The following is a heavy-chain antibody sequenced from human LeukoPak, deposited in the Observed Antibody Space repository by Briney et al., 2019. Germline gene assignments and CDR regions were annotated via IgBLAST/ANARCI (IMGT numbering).Heavy chain of an antibody. CDR2: INPNSGGT. CDR1: GYTFTGYY. CDR3: ARDKQGLGELSFQFDY. J-gene: IGHJ4*02. Sequence: ASVKVSCKASGYTFTGYYMHWVRRAPGQGLEWMGWINPNSGGTNYAQKFQGRVTMTRDTSISTAYMELSRLRSDDTAVYYCARDKQGLGELSFQFDYWGQGTLVTVSS. D-gene: IGHD3-16*02. V-gene: IGHV1-2*02.